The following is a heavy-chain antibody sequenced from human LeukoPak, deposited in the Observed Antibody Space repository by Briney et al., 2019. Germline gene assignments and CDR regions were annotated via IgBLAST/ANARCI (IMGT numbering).Heavy chain of an antibody. CDR2: IYYSGST. V-gene: IGHV4-39*07. D-gene: IGHD3-16*01. Sequence: SETLSLTCTVSGGSISSSSYYWGWIRQPPGKGLEWIGSIYYSGSTYYNPSLKSRVTISVDTSKNQFSLKLSSVTAADTAVYYCARWPVLAVGEYYFDYWGQGTLVTVSS. J-gene: IGHJ4*02. CDR3: ARWPVLAVGEYYFDY. CDR1: GGSISSSSYY.